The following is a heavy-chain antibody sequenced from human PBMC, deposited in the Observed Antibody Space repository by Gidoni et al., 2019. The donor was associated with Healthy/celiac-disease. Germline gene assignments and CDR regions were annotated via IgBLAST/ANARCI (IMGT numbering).Heavy chain of an antibody. Sequence: QLQLPTFVSGLVKPNQNRTPTCAGSGGSIGSGGYSWSWNRQPPGKGLEWSGYIYHSGSTYYTPSVKSRVTISGDRSKNQFSLQLSSVTAADTAVYYCARDQRSSDDGNAVDIWGQGTMVTVPS. CDR2: IYHSGST. J-gene: IGHJ3*02. D-gene: IGHD6-19*01. V-gene: IGHV4-30-2*01. CDR3: ARDQRSSDDGNAVDI. CDR1: GGSIGSGGYS.